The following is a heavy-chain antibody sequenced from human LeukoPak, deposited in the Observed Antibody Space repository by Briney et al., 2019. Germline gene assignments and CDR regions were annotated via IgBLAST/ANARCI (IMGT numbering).Heavy chain of an antibody. CDR1: GFTFSTSW. CDR2: ISGSGGST. V-gene: IGHV3-23*01. CDR3: AKAYGGNSPPFDY. D-gene: IGHD4-23*01. J-gene: IGHJ4*02. Sequence: AGGSLRLSCAASGFTFSTSWMSWVRQAPGKGLEWVSAISGSGGSTYYADSVKGRFTISRDNSKNTLYLQMNSLRAEDTAVYYCAKAYGGNSPPFDYWGQGTLVTVSS.